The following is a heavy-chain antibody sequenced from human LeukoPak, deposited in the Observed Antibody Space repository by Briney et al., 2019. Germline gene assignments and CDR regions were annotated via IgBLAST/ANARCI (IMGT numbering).Heavy chain of an antibody. CDR1: GFSFSTYA. Sequence: KPGGSLRLSCAASGFSFSTYAMNWVRQAPGKGLEWVSAISGSGGSTYYADSVKGRFTISRDNAKNSLYLQMNSLRAEDTAVYYCASFYGMVRGVINSYYYYGMDVWGQGTTVTVSS. V-gene: IGHV3-23*01. CDR3: ASFYGMVRGVINSYYYYGMDV. D-gene: IGHD3-10*01. J-gene: IGHJ6*02. CDR2: ISGSGGST.